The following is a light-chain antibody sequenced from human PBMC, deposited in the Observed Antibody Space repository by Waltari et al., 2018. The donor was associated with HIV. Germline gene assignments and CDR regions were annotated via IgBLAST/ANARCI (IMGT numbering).Light chain of an antibody. V-gene: IGLV3-1*01. CDR1: KLERTY. J-gene: IGLJ2*01. CDR3: QAWDATTVL. Sequence: SYDLTQSPSVSVSPGQTAIITCSADKLERTYACWYQQQPGQSPVLVNYQDTKRPSWIPERCSGSKSGNTATLTISGAQALDEADYYCQAWDATTVLFGGGTKVTVL. CDR2: QDT.